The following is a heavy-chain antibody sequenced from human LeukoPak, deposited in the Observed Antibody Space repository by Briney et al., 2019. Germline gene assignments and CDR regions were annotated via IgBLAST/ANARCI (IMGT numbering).Heavy chain of an antibody. V-gene: IGHV3-30*04. Sequence: GRSLRLSCAASGFTFSSYAMHWVRQAPGKGLEWVAVISYDGSNKYYADSVKGRFTISRDNSKNTLYLQMNSLRAEDTAVYYCVRDRLWFGELLYGYFDYWGQGTLVTVSS. CDR3: VRDRLWFGELLYGYFDY. CDR1: GFTFSSYA. D-gene: IGHD3-10*01. J-gene: IGHJ4*02. CDR2: ISYDGSNK.